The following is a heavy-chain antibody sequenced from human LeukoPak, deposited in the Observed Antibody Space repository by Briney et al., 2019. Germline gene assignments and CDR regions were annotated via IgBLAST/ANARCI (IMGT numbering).Heavy chain of an antibody. V-gene: IGHV3-23*01. CDR3: ANLGTASDY. CDR2: ISGSGGST. J-gene: IGHJ4*02. Sequence: GGSLRLSCAASGFTFSSYAMSWVRPAPGKGLEWVPAISGSGGSTYYADSVKGMFTISRDNSKSTLYLQMNRLRAEDTAVYDCANLGTASDYWGQGTLVTVSS. CDR1: GFTFSSYA. D-gene: IGHD5-18*01.